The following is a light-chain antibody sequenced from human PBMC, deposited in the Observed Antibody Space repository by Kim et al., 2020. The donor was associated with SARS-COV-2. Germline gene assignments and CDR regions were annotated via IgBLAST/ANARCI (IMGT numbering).Light chain of an antibody. CDR3: SSYGGSNNLV. CDR1: IGDVCRYNS. CDR2: EVN. Sequence: GQSVTISCTGSIGDVCRYNSVSWYQQHPGKAPKLIIYEVNKRPSGVPDRFSGSKSDNTASLTVSGLQADDEADYYCSSYGGSNNLVFGTGTKVTVL. J-gene: IGLJ1*01. V-gene: IGLV2-8*01.